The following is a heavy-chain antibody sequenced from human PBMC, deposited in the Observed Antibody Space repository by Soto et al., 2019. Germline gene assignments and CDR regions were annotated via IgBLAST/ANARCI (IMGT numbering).Heavy chain of an antibody. V-gene: IGHV5-51*01. CDR3: ARGEGYCSGGSCFSRY. J-gene: IGHJ4*02. D-gene: IGHD2-15*01. Sequence: LGESLKISCKGSGYSFTSYWIGWVRQMPGKGLEWMGIIYPGDSDTRYSPSFQGQVTISADKSISTAYLQWSSLKASDTAMYYCARGEGYCSGGSCFSRYWGQGTLVTVSS. CDR1: GYSFTSYW. CDR2: IYPGDSDT.